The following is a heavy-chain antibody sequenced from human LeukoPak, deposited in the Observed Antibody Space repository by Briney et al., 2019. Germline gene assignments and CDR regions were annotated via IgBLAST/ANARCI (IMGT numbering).Heavy chain of an antibody. Sequence: PSETLSLTCTVSGGSISSYYWSWIRQPPGKGLEWIGYIYYSGSTNYNPSLKSRVTISVDTSKNQFSLKLSSVTAADTAVYYCGRGGGKWFDPWGQGTLVTVSS. CDR3: GRGGGKWFDP. CDR1: GGSISSYY. J-gene: IGHJ5*02. D-gene: IGHD3-16*01. V-gene: IGHV4-59*01. CDR2: IYYSGST.